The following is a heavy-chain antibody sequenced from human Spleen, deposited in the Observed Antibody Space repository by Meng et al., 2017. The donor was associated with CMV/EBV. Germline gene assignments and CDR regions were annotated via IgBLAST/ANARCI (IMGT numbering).Heavy chain of an antibody. Sequence: SGYTLTDYYMHWVQQAPGKGLEWMGLVDPEDGETKYAEKFQGRVTITADTSTDTAYMELSSLRSEDTAVYYCATAPRRGYSGYDSEYWGQGTLVTVSS. J-gene: IGHJ4*02. CDR3: ATAPRRGYSGYDSEY. CDR1: GYTLTDYY. D-gene: IGHD5-12*01. V-gene: IGHV1-69-2*01. CDR2: VDPEDGET.